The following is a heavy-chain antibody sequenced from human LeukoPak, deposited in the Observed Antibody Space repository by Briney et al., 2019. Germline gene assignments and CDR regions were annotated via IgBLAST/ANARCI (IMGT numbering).Heavy chain of an antibody. V-gene: IGHV3-74*01. Sequence: GGSLRLSCAASGFTFSSYWMHWVRQVPGKGLVWVSRINSDGSNTNYADPVQGRFTISRDNANNTLYLQMNSLRAEDTAVYYCVRYRTVTTLFGYWGQGTLVTVSS. CDR1: GFTFSSYW. CDR2: INSDGSNT. D-gene: IGHD4-17*01. J-gene: IGHJ4*02. CDR3: VRYRTVTTLFGY.